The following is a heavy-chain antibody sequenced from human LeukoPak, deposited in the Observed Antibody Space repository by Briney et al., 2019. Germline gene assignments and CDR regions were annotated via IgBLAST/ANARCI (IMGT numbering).Heavy chain of an antibody. CDR2: ISYDGSNK. CDR3: ARDYYDSSGYFIGSPHY. CDR1: GFTFSSYA. Sequence: GGSLRLSCAASGFTFSSYAMHWVRQAPGKGLEWVAVISYDGSNKYYADSVKGRFTISRDNSKNTLYLHMNSLRAEDTAVYYCARDYYDSSGYFIGSPHYWGQGTLVTVSS. J-gene: IGHJ4*02. D-gene: IGHD3-22*01. V-gene: IGHV3-30-3*01.